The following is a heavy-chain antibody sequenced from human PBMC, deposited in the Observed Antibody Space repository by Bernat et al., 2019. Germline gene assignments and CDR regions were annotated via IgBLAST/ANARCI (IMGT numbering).Heavy chain of an antibody. Sequence: QVQLQQWGAGLLKPSETLSLTCAVYGGSFSGYYWSGTRQPPGKGLEWMGEINHRGSTNYNPSLKSRVTISVDTSKNQFSLKLSSVTAADTAVYYCARDYYYGSGDYYYYMDVWGKGTTVTVSS. D-gene: IGHD3-10*01. CDR1: GGSFSGYY. V-gene: IGHV4-34*01. J-gene: IGHJ6*03. CDR3: ARDYYYGSGDYYYYMDV. CDR2: INHRGST.